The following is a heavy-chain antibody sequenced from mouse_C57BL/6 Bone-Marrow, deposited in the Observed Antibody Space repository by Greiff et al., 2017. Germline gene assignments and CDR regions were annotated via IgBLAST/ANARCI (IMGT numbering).Heavy chain of an antibody. J-gene: IGHJ3*01. CDR1: GFNIKDYY. Sequence: DVKLQESGAELVKPGASVKLSCTASGFNIKDYYMHWVQQRTEQGLEWIGRIDPEGGGTKYAPTFQGKATITADTSSNTAYLQLSSLTSEDTAVYYGAVYGSSFFADWGKGTLVTVSA. CDR2: IDPEGGGT. V-gene: IGHV14-2*01. CDR3: AVYGSSFFAD. D-gene: IGHD1-1*01.